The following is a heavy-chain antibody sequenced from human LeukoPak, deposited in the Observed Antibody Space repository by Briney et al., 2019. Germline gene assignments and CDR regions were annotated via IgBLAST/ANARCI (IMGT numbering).Heavy chain of an antibody. CDR2: IYYSGST. V-gene: IGHV4-39*01. CDR3: ASDYDSSGYAFDI. J-gene: IGHJ3*02. D-gene: IGHD3-22*01. Sequence: PSETLSLTCTVSGGSISSSSYYWGWIRQPPGKGLEWIGSIYYSGSTYYNPSLKSRVTISVDTSKNQFSLKLSSVTAADTAVYYCASDYDSSGYAFDIWGQGTMVTVSS. CDR1: GGSISSSSYY.